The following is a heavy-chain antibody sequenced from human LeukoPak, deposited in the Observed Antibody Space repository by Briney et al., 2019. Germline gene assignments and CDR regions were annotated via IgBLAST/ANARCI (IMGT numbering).Heavy chain of an antibody. V-gene: IGHV4-59*01. CDR1: GGSISEYY. J-gene: IGHJ4*02. CDR3: ARDRAAFYYASGLAY. D-gene: IGHD3-10*01. CDR2: IYESGGT. Sequence: PSETLSLTCTDSGGSISEYYWSWIRQSPGKGLEWIGYIYESGGTNYNPSLRSRVTISLDTSKTQVSLKVTSLTAADTAVYYCARDRAAFYYASGLAYWGQGIPVTVSS.